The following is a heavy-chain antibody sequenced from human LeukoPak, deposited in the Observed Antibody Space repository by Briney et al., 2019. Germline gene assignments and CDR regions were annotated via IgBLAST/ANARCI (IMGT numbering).Heavy chain of an antibody. CDR1: GYAFTTSD. Sequence: ASVKVSCKASGYAFTTSDINWVRQATGQGLEWMGWMSPYGGNTRYAQKFQARITMTRNTSASTAYMELSSLTPEDTAVYYCARGGSFGLKANLDSWGQGTLVTVSS. D-gene: IGHD3/OR15-3a*01. CDR2: MSPYGGNT. V-gene: IGHV1-8*01. CDR3: ARGGSFGLKANLDS. J-gene: IGHJ4*02.